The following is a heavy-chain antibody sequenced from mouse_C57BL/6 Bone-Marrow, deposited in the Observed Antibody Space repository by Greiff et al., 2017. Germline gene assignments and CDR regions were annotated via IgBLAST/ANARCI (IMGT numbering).Heavy chain of an antibody. V-gene: IGHV5-12*01. CDR3: ARQDYYGSSQYYYAMDY. D-gene: IGHD1-1*01. CDR2: ISNGGGST. Sequence: EVQLVESGGGLVQPGGSLKLSCAASGFTFSDYYMYWVRQTPEKRLEWVAYISNGGGSTYYPDTVKGRFPISRDNAKNTLYLQMSRLKSEDTAMYYCARQDYYGSSQYYYAMDYWGQGTSVTVSS. J-gene: IGHJ4*01. CDR1: GFTFSDYY.